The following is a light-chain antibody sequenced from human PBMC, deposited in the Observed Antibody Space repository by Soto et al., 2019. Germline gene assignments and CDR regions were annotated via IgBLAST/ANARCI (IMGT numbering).Light chain of an antibody. CDR3: QQSYSTPVT. Sequence: DIQMTQSPSSLSASVGDRVTITFRASQSISGYLNLYQQKPGKAPKLLIYAASSLQSGVPSRFSGSGSGTDFTLTISSLQPEDFATYYCQQSYSTPVTFGQGTRLEIK. CDR2: AAS. CDR1: QSISGY. J-gene: IGKJ5*01. V-gene: IGKV1-39*01.